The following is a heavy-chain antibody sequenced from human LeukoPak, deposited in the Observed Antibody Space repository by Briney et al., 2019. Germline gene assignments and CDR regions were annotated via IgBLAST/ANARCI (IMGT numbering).Heavy chain of an antibody. V-gene: IGHV3-21*04. CDR1: GCTFSSYV. CDR3: ARDSYAYYFYC. D-gene: IGHD3-10*01. CDR2: ITSSSSYL. J-gene: IGHJ4*02. Sequence: GGSLRHSCEASGCTFSSYVMHWVRQAPGKGLEWVSSITSSSSYLSYADSVKCRFTISRDTSRHTLYLQMNSLRAEDTAVYYGARDSYAYYFYCWGQGTLVTVSS.